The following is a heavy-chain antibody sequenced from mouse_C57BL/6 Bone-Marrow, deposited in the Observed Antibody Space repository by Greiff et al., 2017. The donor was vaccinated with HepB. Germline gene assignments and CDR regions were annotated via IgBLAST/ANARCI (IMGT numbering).Heavy chain of an antibody. J-gene: IGHJ4*01. D-gene: IGHD1-1*02. Sequence: EVKVVESGGGLVQPGGSLKLSCAASGFTFSDYGMAWVRQAPRKGPAWVAFISNLAYSIYYADTVTGRFTISRDNAKNTLYLEMSSLRSEDTAMYYCTRLLWYDDGCYYAMDYWGQGTTVTVSS. V-gene: IGHV5-15*01. CDR2: ISNLAYSI. CDR1: GFTFSDYG. CDR3: TRLLWYDDGCYYAMDY.